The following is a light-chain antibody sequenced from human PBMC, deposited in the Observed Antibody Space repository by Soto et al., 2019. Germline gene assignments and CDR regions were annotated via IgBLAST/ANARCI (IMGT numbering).Light chain of an antibody. CDR2: GAS. J-gene: IGKJ3*01. CDR1: EDIRTS. CDR3: QHYNNLPPFT. Sequence: DIRMTQSPSSLSASVGARVSITCQASEDIRTSLSWFQHKPGRAPKLLMYGASYLETGVPSRFRGSGSGTDFTLTISSLQPEDIATYYCQHYNNLPPFTFGPGTIVDVK. V-gene: IGKV1-33*01.